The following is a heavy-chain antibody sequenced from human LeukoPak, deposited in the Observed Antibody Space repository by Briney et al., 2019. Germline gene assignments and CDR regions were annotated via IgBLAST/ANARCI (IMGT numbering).Heavy chain of an antibody. Sequence: PGGSLRLSCAASGFTFSSYSMNWVRQAPGKGLEWVSPISSSSSYIYYADSVKGRFTISRDNAKNSLYLQMNSLRAEDTAVYYCARFAYILTGYYGPSDYWGQGTLVTVSS. CDR2: ISSSSSYI. V-gene: IGHV3-21*01. D-gene: IGHD3-9*01. J-gene: IGHJ4*02. CDR3: ARFAYILTGYYGPSDY. CDR1: GFTFSSYS.